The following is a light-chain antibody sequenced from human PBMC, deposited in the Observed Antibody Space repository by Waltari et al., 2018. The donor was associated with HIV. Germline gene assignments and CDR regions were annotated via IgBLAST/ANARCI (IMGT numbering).Light chain of an antibody. CDR3: YSTDSSDNDRVL. J-gene: IGLJ2*01. V-gene: IGLV3-10*01. CDR1: ALPRKY. CDR2: EDS. Sequence: SYELTQPPSVSVSPGQTARITCSGDALPRKYAFWYQQTSGQAAVLVIYEDSQRPSGIPERFSGSSSGTMATLTISGAQVEDEGDYYCYSTDSSDNDRVLFGGGTNLTVL.